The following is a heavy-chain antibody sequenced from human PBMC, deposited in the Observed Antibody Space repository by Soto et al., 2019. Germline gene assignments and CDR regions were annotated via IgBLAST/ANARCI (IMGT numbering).Heavy chain of an antibody. V-gene: IGHV1-18*01. CDR2: ISAYNGNT. Sequence: ASVKVSCKASGYTFTSYGISWVRQAPGQGLEWMGWISAYNGNTNYAQKLQGRVTMTTDTSTSTAYMELRSLRSDDTAVYYCARDLVGYCSSTSCPRVGYHYYYGMDVWG. CDR3: ARDLVGYCSSTSCPRVGYHYYYGMDV. J-gene: IGHJ6*02. CDR1: GYTFTSYG. D-gene: IGHD2-2*01.